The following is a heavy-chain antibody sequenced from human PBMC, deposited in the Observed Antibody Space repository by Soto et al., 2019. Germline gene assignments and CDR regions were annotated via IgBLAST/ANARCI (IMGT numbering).Heavy chain of an antibody. CDR1: GYTFTSYA. CDR2: INAGNGNT. CDR3: ARTGETDH. Sequence: QVQLVQSGAAVKKPGASVKVSCKASGYTFTSYAMHWVRQAPGQRREWMGWINAGNGNTTYSQKFKGRVTITRDTSASTAYMELSSLRSEDTAVYYCARTGETDHWGQGTLVTVS. D-gene: IGHD3-10*01. V-gene: IGHV1-3*01. J-gene: IGHJ4*02.